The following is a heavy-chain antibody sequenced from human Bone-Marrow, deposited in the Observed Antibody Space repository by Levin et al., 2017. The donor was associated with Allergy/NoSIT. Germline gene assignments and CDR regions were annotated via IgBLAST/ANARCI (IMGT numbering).Heavy chain of an antibody. CDR2: ISAYNGYT. Sequence: GESLKISCKASGYTFTNFAISWVRQAPGQGLEWMGWISAYNGYTDYAQNLQGRVTMTTDTSTTTAYMELRSLRSDDTAVYYCAREAHYSSSVEYFRHWGQGTLVTVSS. J-gene: IGHJ1*01. V-gene: IGHV1-18*01. CDR1: GYTFTNFA. CDR3: AREAHYSSSVEYFRH. D-gene: IGHD6-13*01.